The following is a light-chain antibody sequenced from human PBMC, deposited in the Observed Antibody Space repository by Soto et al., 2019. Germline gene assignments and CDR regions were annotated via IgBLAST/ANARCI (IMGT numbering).Light chain of an antibody. CDR2: DVS. Sequence: QSVLTQPASMSGSPGQSITIPCTGTSDDVGGYNSVSWFQQHPGKAPKLMIYDVSTRPSGISDRFSGSKSGNTASLTISGLQAEDEADYYCSSYSSSNTLYVFGTGTKVTVL. CDR1: SDDVGGYNS. J-gene: IGLJ1*01. V-gene: IGLV2-14*03. CDR3: SSYSSSNTLYV.